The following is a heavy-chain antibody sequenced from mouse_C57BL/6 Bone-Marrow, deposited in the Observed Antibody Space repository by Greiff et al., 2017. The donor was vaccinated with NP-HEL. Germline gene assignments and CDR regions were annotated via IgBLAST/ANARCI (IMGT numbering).Heavy chain of an antibody. Sequence: EVKLVESGGGLVKPGGSLKLSCAASGFTFSDYGMHWVRQAPEKGLEWVAYISSGSSTIYYADTVKGRFTISRDNAKNTLFLQMTSLRSEDTAMYYCAIYYDYDWFAYWGQGTLVTVSA. CDR1: GFTFSDYG. CDR3: AIYYDYDWFAY. CDR2: ISSGSSTI. D-gene: IGHD2-4*01. J-gene: IGHJ3*01. V-gene: IGHV5-17*01.